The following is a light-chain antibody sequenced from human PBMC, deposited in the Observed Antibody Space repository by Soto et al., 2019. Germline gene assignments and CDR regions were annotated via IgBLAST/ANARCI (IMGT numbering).Light chain of an antibody. V-gene: IGLV1-47*01. J-gene: IGLJ3*02. CDR2: KDS. CDR1: SSNIGSNF. Sequence: QSVLTQPPSASGTPGQRVTISCSGSSSNIGSNFVYWYQHLPGTAPKLLIYKDSQRPSGVPDRFSGSKSGTSASLAIGGLRSEDEGSYYCATWDDSLGRRVLFGGGTKLTVL. CDR3: ATWDDSLGRRVL.